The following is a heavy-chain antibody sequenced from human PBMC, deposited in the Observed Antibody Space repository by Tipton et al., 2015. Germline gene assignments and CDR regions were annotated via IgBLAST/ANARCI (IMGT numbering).Heavy chain of an antibody. J-gene: IGHJ4*02. CDR3: AREVWYNDSTGYDY. CDR1: GGSISINSYY. Sequence: TLSLTCTVSGGSISINSYYWGWIRQPPGKGLEWIGEIHHGGSTNYNPSLKSRVTMSVDTSKNQFSLHLSSVTAADTAVYYCAREVWYNDSTGYDYWGQGTLVTVSS. V-gene: IGHV4-39*07. D-gene: IGHD3-22*01. CDR2: IHHGGST.